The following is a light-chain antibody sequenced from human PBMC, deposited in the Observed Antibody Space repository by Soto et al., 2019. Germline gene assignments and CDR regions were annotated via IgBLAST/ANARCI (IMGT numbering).Light chain of an antibody. Sequence: QSALTQPASVSGSPGQSITISCTGTSSDVGGYNYVSWYQQHPGKAPNLMIYEVSNRPSGVSDRFSGSRSGNTASLTISGLQSEEESDYCCRSYKSSSQWVFGGGTKLTV. CDR1: SSDVGGYNY. CDR3: RSYKSSSQWV. V-gene: IGLV2-14*01. CDR2: EVS. J-gene: IGLJ3*02.